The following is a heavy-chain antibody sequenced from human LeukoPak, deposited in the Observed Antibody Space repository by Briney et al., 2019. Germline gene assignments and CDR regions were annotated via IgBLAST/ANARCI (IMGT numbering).Heavy chain of an antibody. V-gene: IGHV3-30*03. D-gene: IGHD6-13*01. J-gene: IGHJ4*02. CDR2: ISYDGSNK. Sequence: GGSLRLSCAASGFTFSSYGMHWVRQAPGKGLEWVAVISYDGSNKYYADSVKGRFTISRDNSKNTLYLQMNSLRAEDTAVYYCARDREIHYSDSSPDYWGQGTLVTVSS. CDR3: ARDREIHYSDSSPDY. CDR1: GFTFSSYG.